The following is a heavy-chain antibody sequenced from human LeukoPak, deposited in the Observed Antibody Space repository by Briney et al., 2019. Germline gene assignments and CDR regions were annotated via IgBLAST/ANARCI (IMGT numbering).Heavy chain of an antibody. CDR2: IDHSGST. CDR1: DESFSGYY. D-gene: IGHD3-10*01. V-gene: IGHV4-34*01. Sequence: SETLSLTCAVYDESFSGYYCSWIRQPPRKGLEWIGEIDHSGSTNYNPSLQSRVTISVDTSKNQFSLKVSSVSAADTAVYYCAKGNRPYGEHEAFDIWGHGTTVTVSP. CDR3: AKGNRPYGEHEAFDI. J-gene: IGHJ3*02.